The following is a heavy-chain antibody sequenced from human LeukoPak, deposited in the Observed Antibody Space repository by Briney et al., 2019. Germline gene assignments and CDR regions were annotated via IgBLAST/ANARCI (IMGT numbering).Heavy chain of an antibody. J-gene: IGHJ6*02. CDR1: GFTFSSYS. CDR2: ISSSSSYI. Sequence: GGSLRLSCAASGFTFSSYSMNWVRQAPGKGLEWFSSISSSSSYIYYADSVKGRFTISRDNAKNSLYLQMNSLRAEDTAVYYCARKAWLVKYYYYGMDVWGQGTTVTVSS. V-gene: IGHV3-21*01. D-gene: IGHD6-19*01. CDR3: ARKAWLVKYYYYGMDV.